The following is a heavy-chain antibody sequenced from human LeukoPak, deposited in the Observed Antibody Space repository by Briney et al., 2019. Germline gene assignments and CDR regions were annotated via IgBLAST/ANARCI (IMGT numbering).Heavy chain of an antibody. D-gene: IGHD3-22*01. J-gene: IGHJ3*02. CDR2: ISAYNGNT. V-gene: IGHV1-18*01. CDR3: ARSRGNYYDSSGYYPDSLDI. CDR1: GYTFTSYG. Sequence: ASVKVSCKASGYTFTSYGISWVRQAPGQGLEWMGWISAYNGNTNYAQKLQGRVTMTTDTSTSTAYMELSSLRSEDTAVYYCARSRGNYYDSSGYYPDSLDIWGQGTMVTVSS.